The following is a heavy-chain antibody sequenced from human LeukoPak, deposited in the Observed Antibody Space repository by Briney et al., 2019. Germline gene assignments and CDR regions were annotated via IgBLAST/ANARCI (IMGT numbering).Heavy chain of an antibody. V-gene: IGHV3-11*01. Sequence: GGSLRLSCAASGFTFSDYYMSWIRQAPGKGLEWVSYISSSGSTIYYADSVKGRFTISRDNAKNSLYLQMNSLRAEDTAVYYCARDRGYCSSTSCYTLGSMDVWGRGTTVTVSS. CDR2: ISSSGSTI. D-gene: IGHD2-2*02. CDR1: GFTFSDYY. CDR3: ARDRGYCSSTSCYTLGSMDV. J-gene: IGHJ6*02.